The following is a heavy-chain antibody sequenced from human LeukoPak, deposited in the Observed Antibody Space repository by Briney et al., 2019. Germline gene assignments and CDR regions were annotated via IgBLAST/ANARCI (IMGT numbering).Heavy chain of an antibody. J-gene: IGHJ3*02. V-gene: IGHV1-2*06. Sequence: ASVTVSCTASGYTFTGYYMHWVRQAPGQGLEWMGRINPNSGGTNYAQKFQGRVTITADESTSTAYMELSSLRSEDTAVYYCARDRRGLDYYDSSGYENDAFDIWGQGTMVTVSS. CDR3: ARDRRGLDYYDSSGYENDAFDI. CDR2: INPNSGGT. CDR1: GYTFTGYY. D-gene: IGHD3-22*01.